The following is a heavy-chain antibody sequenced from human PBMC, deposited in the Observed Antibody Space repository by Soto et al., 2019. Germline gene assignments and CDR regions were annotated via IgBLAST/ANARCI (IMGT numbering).Heavy chain of an antibody. CDR2: IYSGGST. J-gene: IGHJ4*02. CDR3: ARDGLVVVAAELGGGFDY. CDR1: GFTVSSNY. D-gene: IGHD2-15*01. V-gene: IGHV3-66*01. Sequence: GESLKISCAASGFTVSSNYMSWVRQAPGKGLEWVSVIYSGGSTYYADSVKGRFTISRDNSKNTLYLQMNSLRAEDTAVYYCARDGLVVVAAELGGGFDYWGQGTLVTVSS.